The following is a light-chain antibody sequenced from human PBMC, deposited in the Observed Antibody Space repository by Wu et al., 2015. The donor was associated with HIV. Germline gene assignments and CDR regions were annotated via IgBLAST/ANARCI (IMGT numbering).Light chain of an antibody. CDR2: DAS. J-gene: IGKJ4*01. V-gene: IGKV3-11*01. CDR3: QQRSNWLT. Sequence: EIVLTQSPATLSLSPGERATLSCRASQTVSRYLAWYQQKPGQAPRLLIHDASNRATGIPPRFYGSGSETDFTLTISSLEPEDFAVYYCQQRSNWLTFGGGTKVEIK. CDR1: QTVSRY.